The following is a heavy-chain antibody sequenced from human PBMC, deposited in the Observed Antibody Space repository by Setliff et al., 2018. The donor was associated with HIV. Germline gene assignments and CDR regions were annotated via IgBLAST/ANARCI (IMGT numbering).Heavy chain of an antibody. CDR1: SGSLTNYY. Sequence: SETLSLTCTLYSGSLTNYYWTWIRQSPEKGLEWIGESVDSGSTNYSPSLKSRVAISLDTSKKQFSLRLNSVTAADTGVYYCARAPSCADSWCYMYYYYYYGMDVWGLGTTVTVSS. CDR3: ARAPSCADSWCYMYYYYYYGMDV. CDR2: SVDSGST. J-gene: IGHJ6*02. V-gene: IGHV4-34*12. D-gene: IGHD2-8*01.